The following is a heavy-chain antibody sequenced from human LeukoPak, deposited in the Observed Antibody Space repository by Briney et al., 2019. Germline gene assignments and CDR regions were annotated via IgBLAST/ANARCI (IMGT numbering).Heavy chain of an antibody. CDR1: GFTFNNYA. D-gene: IGHD3-9*01. J-gene: IGHJ5*02. CDR3: TRDLTA. Sequence: GGSLRLSCAASGFTFNNYAMSWVRQAPGKGLVWVSRINSDGSTTNYADSVKGRFTISGDNAKNTLYLQMNSLRAEDTGVYYCTRDLTAWGQGTLVTVSS. V-gene: IGHV3-74*01. CDR2: INSDGSTT.